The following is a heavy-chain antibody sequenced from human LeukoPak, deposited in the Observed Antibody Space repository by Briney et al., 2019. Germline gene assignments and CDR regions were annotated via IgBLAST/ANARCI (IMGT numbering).Heavy chain of an antibody. D-gene: IGHD1-26*01. CDR2: IYYSGST. J-gene: IGHJ4*02. V-gene: IGHV4-59*08. CDR3: ARTFGAWDTIDY. CDR1: GGSISSYY. Sequence: SETLSLTCTVSGGSISSYYWSWIRQPPGKGLEWIGYIYYSGSTNYNPSLKSRVTISVDTSKNQLSLKLSSVTAADTAVYYCARTFGAWDTIDYWGQGTLVTVSS.